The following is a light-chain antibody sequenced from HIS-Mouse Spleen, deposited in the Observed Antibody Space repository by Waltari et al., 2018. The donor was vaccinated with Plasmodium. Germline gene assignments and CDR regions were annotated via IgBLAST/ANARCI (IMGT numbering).Light chain of an antibody. CDR1: QTVSSSY. CDR2: GAS. CDR3: QQYGSSPLT. V-gene: IGKV3-20*01. J-gene: IGKJ4*01. Sequence: EIVLTQSPVTLSLSPGERATLSCRASQTVSSSYLAWYQQKPGQPPRLLTYGASSRATGIPDRFSGSGSGTDFTLTISRLEPEDFAVYYCQQYGSSPLTFGGGTKVEIK.